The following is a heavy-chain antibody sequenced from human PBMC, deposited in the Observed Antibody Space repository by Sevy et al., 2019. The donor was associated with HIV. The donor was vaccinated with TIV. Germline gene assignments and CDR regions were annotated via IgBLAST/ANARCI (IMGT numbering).Heavy chain of an antibody. CDR2: ISGSGGST. V-gene: IGHV3-23*01. Sequence: GGSLRLSCAASGFTFSSYAMSWVRQAPGKGLEWVSAISGSGGSTYYADSVKGRFTISKDNSKHTLYLQMNSLGAEDRAVDYCAKDPSDIGAGVFWSGNYFDYWGQGTRVTVFS. J-gene: IGHJ4*02. CDR3: AKDPSDIGAGVFWSGNYFDY. D-gene: IGHD3-3*01. CDR1: GFTFSSYA.